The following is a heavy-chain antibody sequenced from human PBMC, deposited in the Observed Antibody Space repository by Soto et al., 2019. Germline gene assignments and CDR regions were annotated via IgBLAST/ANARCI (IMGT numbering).Heavy chain of an antibody. CDR2: IIPIFGTA. D-gene: IGHD3-22*01. CDR1: GYTFTSYG. Sequence: QVQLVQSGAEVKKPGASVKVSCKASGYTFTSYGISWVRQAPGQGLEWMGWIIPIFGTANYAQKFQGRVTITADESTSTAYMELSSLRSEDTAVYYCARGIPNYYDSSGYGPYAFDIWGQGTMVTVSS. J-gene: IGHJ3*02. CDR3: ARGIPNYYDSSGYGPYAFDI. V-gene: IGHV1-69*13.